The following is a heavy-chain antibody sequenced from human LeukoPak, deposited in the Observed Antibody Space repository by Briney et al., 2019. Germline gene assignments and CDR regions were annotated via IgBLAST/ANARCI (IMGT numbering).Heavy chain of an antibody. Sequence: GSLRLSCAASGFTFSSYAMHWVRQAPGKGLEWVAVISYDGSNKYYADSVKGRFTISRDNSKNTLYLQMNSLRAEDTAVYYCARDYGDYSWGQGTLVTVSS. D-gene: IGHD4-17*01. J-gene: IGHJ4*02. CDR2: ISYDGSNK. V-gene: IGHV3-30*04. CDR3: ARDYGDYS. CDR1: GFTFSSYA.